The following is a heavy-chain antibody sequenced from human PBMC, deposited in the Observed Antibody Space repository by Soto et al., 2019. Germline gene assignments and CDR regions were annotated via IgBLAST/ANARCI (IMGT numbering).Heavy chain of an antibody. V-gene: IGHV4-4*07. D-gene: IGHD3-3*01. CDR3: ARGGQDFWSGPFDY. CDR1: GGSISNYF. CDR2: IDNSGST. J-gene: IGHJ4*02. Sequence: PSETLSLTCTVSGGSISNYFCNRIRQPAGKGLEWIGRIDNSGSTNYNPSLKSRITMSADTSRNQFSLKLNSVTAADTAVYYCARGGQDFWSGPFDYWGQGALVTVSS.